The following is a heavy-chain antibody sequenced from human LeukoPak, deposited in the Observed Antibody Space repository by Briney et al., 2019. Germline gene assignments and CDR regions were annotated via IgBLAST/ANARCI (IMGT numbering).Heavy chain of an antibody. Sequence: PSETLSLTCAVYGGSFSGYYWSWIRQPPGKGLEWIGEINHSGSTNYNPSLKSRVTISVDTSKNQFSLKLSSVTAADTAVYYCARGRGLRKAYFDYWGQGTLVTVSS. CDR2: INHSGST. CDR3: ARGRGLRKAYFDY. CDR1: GGSFSGYY. V-gene: IGHV4-34*01. J-gene: IGHJ4*02. D-gene: IGHD4-17*01.